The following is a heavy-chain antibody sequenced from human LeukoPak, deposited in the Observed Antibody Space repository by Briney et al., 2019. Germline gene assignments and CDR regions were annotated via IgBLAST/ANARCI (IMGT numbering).Heavy chain of an antibody. CDR1: GGSISSSFYY. D-gene: IGHD6-13*01. CDR2: IYHGGST. J-gene: IGHJ4*02. CDR3: ATQQLVPAPFDY. Sequence: SETLSLTCTVSGGSISSSFYYWGWIRQPPGKGLEWIGSIYHGGSTYYNPSLKSRVTISVDTSRNQFSLNLSSVTAADTAVYYCATQQLVPAPFDYWGQGTLVTVSS. V-gene: IGHV4-39*01.